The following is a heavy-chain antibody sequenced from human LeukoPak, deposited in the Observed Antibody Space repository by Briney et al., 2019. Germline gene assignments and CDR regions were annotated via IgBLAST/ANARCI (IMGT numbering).Heavy chain of an antibody. CDR2: IIPIFGTA. V-gene: IGHV1-69*13. D-gene: IGHD3-22*01. Sequence: ASVKVSCKASGGTFSSYAISWVRQAPGQGLEWMGGIIPIFGTANYAQKFQGRVTITADESTSTAYMELSSLRSEDTAVYYCARDTYYYDSSGYLPFDYWGQGTLVTVSS. J-gene: IGHJ4*02. CDR1: GGTFSSYA. CDR3: ARDTYYYDSSGYLPFDY.